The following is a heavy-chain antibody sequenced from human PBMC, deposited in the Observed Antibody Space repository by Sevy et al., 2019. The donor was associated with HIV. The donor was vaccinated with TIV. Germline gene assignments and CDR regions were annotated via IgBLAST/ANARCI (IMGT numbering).Heavy chain of an antibody. D-gene: IGHD6-19*01. V-gene: IGHV3-21*06. J-gene: IGHJ1*01. CDR1: GVSLNTYS. Sequence: GGSLRLSCAASGVSLNTYSMNWVRQAPGKGLEWVSSISDTSGYIFYADSVKGRFTISRDNARNSLYLQMNSLRAEDTAVYYCARDAVSGWQKYFQQWGQRTLVTVSS. CDR3: ARDAVSGWQKYFQQ. CDR2: ISDTSGYI.